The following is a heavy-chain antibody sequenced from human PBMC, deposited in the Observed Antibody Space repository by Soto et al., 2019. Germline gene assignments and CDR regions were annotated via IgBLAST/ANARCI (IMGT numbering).Heavy chain of an antibody. V-gene: IGHV3-23*01. CDR3: AKDSFDFWSGFSPYPIFDI. CDR2: ISGSGGST. Sequence: GGSLRLSCAASGFTFSSYAMSWVRQAPGKGLEWVSAISGSGGSTYYADSVKGRFTISRDNSKNTLYLQMNSLRAEDTAVYYCAKDSFDFWSGFSPYPIFDIWGQGTMVTVSS. D-gene: IGHD3-3*01. J-gene: IGHJ3*02. CDR1: GFTFSSYA.